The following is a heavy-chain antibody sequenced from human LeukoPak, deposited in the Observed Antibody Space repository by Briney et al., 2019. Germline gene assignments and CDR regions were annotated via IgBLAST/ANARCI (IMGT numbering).Heavy chain of an antibody. CDR2: VKHSGST. Sequence: SETLSLTCAVSGGSFSDYYWSWIRQPPGKGLEWIGEVKHSGSTSYTPSLKSRVTISVDTSKNQFSLKLTSVTAADTAVYYCARGAGGYSYGFSYYMDVWGKGTTVTVSS. V-gene: IGHV4-34*01. J-gene: IGHJ6*03. D-gene: IGHD5-18*01. CDR1: GGSFSDYY. CDR3: ARGAGGYSYGFSYYMDV.